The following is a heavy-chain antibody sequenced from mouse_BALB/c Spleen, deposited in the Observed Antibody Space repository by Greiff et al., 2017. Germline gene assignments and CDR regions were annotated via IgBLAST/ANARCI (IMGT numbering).Heavy chain of an antibody. J-gene: IGHJ4*01. D-gene: IGHD1-1*01. CDR1: GFSLTSYG. V-gene: IGHV2-9*02. CDR3: ARGHYGGAMDY. CDR2: IWAGGST. Sequence: VKLVESGPGLVAPSQSLSITCTVSGFSLTSYGVHWVRQPPGKGLEWLGVIWAGGSTNYNSALMSRLSISKDNSKSQVFLKMNSLQTDDTAMYYCARGHYGGAMDYWGQGTSVTVSS.